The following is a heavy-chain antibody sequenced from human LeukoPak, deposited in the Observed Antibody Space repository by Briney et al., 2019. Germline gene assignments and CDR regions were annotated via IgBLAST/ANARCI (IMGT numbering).Heavy chain of an antibody. D-gene: IGHD3-3*01. Sequence: GGSLRLSWAASGFTFSSYWMSWVRQAPGKGLEWVANIKQDGSEKYYVDSVKGRFTISRDNAKNSLYLQMNSLRAEDTAVYYCARDQHYDFWSGYLFRFESGSGFNPWGQGTLVTVSS. V-gene: IGHV3-7*01. J-gene: IGHJ5*02. CDR1: GFTFSSYW. CDR2: IKQDGSEK. CDR3: ARDQHYDFWSGYLFRFESGSGFNP.